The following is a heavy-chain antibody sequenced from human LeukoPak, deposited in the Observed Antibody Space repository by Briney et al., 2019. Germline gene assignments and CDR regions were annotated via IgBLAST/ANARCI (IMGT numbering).Heavy chain of an antibody. J-gene: IGHJ4*02. V-gene: IGHV2-5*02. CDR2: IYWDDDK. Sequence: ESGPTLVNPTQTLTLTCSFSGFSLTTRPLGVGWIRQPPGKALEWLAVIYWDDDKRYNPSLKTRLTVTTATSKNQVVLIMTNMDPVDTARYYCAHRRSGYGWNPGDFDYWGQGTQVTVSS. CDR1: GFSLTTRPLG. D-gene: IGHD3-22*01. CDR3: AHRRSGYGWNPGDFDY.